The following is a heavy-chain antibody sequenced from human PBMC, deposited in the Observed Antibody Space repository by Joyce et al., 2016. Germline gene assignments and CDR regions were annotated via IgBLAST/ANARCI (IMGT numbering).Heavy chain of an antibody. CDR2: IWSDGSNK. Sequence: QVQLVESGGGVVQPGRSLRLSCAASGFTFSTHAMHWVRQSPGKGLEWVAIIWSDGSNKFYADSGKGRFTISRDNSKNALYLQMNSLRVEDTAVYYCARDPHHTGYGLFDFWGQGTLVTVSS. D-gene: IGHD5-12*01. CDR1: GFTFSTHA. CDR3: ARDPHHTGYGLFDF. J-gene: IGHJ4*02. V-gene: IGHV3-33*01.